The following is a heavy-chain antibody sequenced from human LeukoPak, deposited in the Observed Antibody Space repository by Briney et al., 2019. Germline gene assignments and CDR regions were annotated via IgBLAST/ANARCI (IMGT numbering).Heavy chain of an antibody. CDR1: GYTSTTYG. V-gene: IGHV1-18*01. Sequence: ASVKVSCKASGYTSTTYGISWVRQAPGQGPEWMGWISAYNGNTNYAQKLQGRVTMTTDTSTSTAYMELRSLRSDDTAVYYCARSVTAMVDYWGQGTLVTVSS. J-gene: IGHJ4*02. CDR3: ARSVTAMVDY. D-gene: IGHD5-18*01. CDR2: ISAYNGNT.